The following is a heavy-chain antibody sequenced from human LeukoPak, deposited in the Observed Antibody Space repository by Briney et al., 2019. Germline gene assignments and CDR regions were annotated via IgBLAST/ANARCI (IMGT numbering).Heavy chain of an antibody. D-gene: IGHD1-26*01. CDR3: ARDRLVGATDY. V-gene: IGHV3-53*01. J-gene: IGHJ4*02. Sequence: GGSLRLSCAASGFTFSSYAMSWVRQAPGKGLEWVSVIYSGGSTYYADSVKGRFTISRDNSKNTLYLQMNSLRAEDTAVYYCARDRLVGATDYWGQGTLVTVSS. CDR1: GFTFSSYA. CDR2: IYSGGST.